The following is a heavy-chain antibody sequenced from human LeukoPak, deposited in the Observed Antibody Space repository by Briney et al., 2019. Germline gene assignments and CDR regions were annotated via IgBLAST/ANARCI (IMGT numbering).Heavy chain of an antibody. CDR3: ARDGYNYDSSGRLTFDY. V-gene: IGHV4-4*07. CDR1: GDSMSDYY. Sequence: PSETLSLTCTVSGDSMSDYYWSWIRRSAEKGLEWIGRIYTTGSTNYNPSLKSRVTMSVDTSKNQFSLKLKSVTAADTAIYYCARDGYNYDSSGRLTFDYWGQGTLVTVSS. D-gene: IGHD3-22*01. CDR2: IYTTGST. J-gene: IGHJ4*02.